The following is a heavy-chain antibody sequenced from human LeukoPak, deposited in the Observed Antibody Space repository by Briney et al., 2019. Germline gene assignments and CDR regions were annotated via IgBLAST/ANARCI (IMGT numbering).Heavy chain of an antibody. V-gene: IGHV3-20*01. CDR1: GFTFGDCG. CDR2: INWNGGSP. Sequence: GGSLRLSCAASGFTFGDCGMSWVRQAPGKGPEWVSGINWNGGSPRYADSVKGRFTISRDNAKNSLYLQMNSLRAEDTALYHCARDLARGGPHARLNYYMDVWGKGTTVTVSS. J-gene: IGHJ6*03. CDR3: ARDLARGGPHARLNYYMDV. D-gene: IGHD3-16*01.